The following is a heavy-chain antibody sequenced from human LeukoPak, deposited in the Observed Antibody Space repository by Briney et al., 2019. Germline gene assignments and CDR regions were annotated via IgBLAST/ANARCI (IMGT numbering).Heavy chain of an antibody. CDR2: INPSGGST. CDR3: ARTYSSGLFDP. V-gene: IGHV1-46*01. J-gene: IGHJ5*02. D-gene: IGHD6-19*01. Sequence: GASVKVSCKASGYTFTGYYMHWVRQAPGQGLEWMGIINPSGGSTSYAQKFQGRVTMTRDTSTSTVYMELSSLRSEDTAVYYCARTYSSGLFDPWGQGTLVTVSS. CDR1: GYTFTGYY.